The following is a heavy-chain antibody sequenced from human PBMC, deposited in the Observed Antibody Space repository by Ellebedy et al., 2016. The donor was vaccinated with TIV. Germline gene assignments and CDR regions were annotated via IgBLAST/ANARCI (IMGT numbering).Heavy chain of an antibody. V-gene: IGHV4-31*03. CDR2: IYYSGST. J-gene: IGHJ4*02. CDR3: ARATDGLAAAGIDY. Sequence: SETLSLTCTVSGGSISSGGYYWSWIRQHPGKGLEWIGYIYYSGSTYYNPSLKSRVTISVDTSKNQSSLKLSSVTAADTAVYYCARATDGLAAAGIDYWGQGTLVTVSS. D-gene: IGHD6-13*01. CDR1: GGSISSGGYY.